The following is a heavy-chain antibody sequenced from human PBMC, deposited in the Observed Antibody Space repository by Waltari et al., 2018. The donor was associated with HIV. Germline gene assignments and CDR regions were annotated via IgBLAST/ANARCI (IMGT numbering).Heavy chain of an antibody. CDR2: INHSGST. J-gene: IGHJ4*02. D-gene: IGHD3-22*01. CDR3: ARGMDYYDSSGYS. V-gene: IGHV4-34*01. CDR1: GGSFSGYY. Sequence: QVQLQQWGAGLLTPSETLSLTCAVYGGSFSGYYRRCIRQPPGKGLEWIGEINHSGSTNYNPSLKSRVTISVDTSKNQFSLKLSSVTAADTAVYYCARGMDYYDSSGYSWGQGTLVTVSS.